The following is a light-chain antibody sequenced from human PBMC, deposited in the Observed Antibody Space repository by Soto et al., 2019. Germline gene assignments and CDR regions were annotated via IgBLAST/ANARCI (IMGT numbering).Light chain of an antibody. V-gene: IGLV2-11*01. Sequence: QSALTQPRSVSGSPGQSVTIPCAGSSSDVGGYDLVSWYQQYPGEVPKLIIYDVFKRPSGVPDRFSGSKSDNTASLTISGLQDDDESDFYCCSYAGSCIWLFGGGTKVTVL. CDR2: DVF. J-gene: IGLJ3*02. CDR3: CSYAGSCIWL. CDR1: SSDVGGYDL.